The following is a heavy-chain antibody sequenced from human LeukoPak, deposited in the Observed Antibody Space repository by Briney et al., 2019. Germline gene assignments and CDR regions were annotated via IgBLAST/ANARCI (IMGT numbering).Heavy chain of an antibody. V-gene: IGHV1-18*01. J-gene: IGHJ4*02. CDR3: ARDHCSGGSCYRGPYYFDY. Sequence: VASVKVSCKASGGGFGNYGITWVRQAPGQGLEWMGWISAYNGNTNYAQKLQGGVTMTTDTSTSTAYMELSSLRSEDTAVYYCARDHCSGGSCYRGPYYFDYWGQGTLVTVSS. CDR1: GGGFGNYG. D-gene: IGHD2-15*01. CDR2: ISAYNGNT.